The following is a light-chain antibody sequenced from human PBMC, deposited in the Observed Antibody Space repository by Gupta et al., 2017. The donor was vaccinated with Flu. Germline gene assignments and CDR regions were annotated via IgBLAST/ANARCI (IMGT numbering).Light chain of an antibody. V-gene: IGKV1-39*01. CDR3: QQSVTTPYT. CDR1: ETISSH. Sequence: DIQMTQSPSSLSASVGDRVIITCRASETISSHNLNWYQQKPGKAPKVLIYAASSLQSGVPSRFSGRGSGTDCTLTITSLQPEDCATYYCQQSVTTPYTFGQGTKLEMK. CDR2: AAS. J-gene: IGKJ2*01.